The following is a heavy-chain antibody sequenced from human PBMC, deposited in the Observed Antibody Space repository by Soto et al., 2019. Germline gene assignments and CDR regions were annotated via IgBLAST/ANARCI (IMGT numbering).Heavy chain of an antibody. CDR3: ARGRRYCTTTSCYPPALFPYGMDV. J-gene: IGHJ6*02. V-gene: IGHV1-8*01. D-gene: IGHD2-2*01. CDR1: GYTFTNYD. CDR2: INPDSDNT. Sequence: RASVKVSCKTSGYTFTNYDINWVRQAAGQGLEWMGWINPDSDNTGYAQKFRGRVTMTRDTSISTAYMELNSLRSEDTAVYYCARGRRYCTTTSCYPPALFPYGMDVWGQGTTVTVSS.